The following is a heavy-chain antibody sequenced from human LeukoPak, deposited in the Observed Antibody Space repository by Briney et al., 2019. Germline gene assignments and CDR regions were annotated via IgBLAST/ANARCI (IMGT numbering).Heavy chain of an antibody. D-gene: IGHD6-13*01. CDR2: IYHSGST. CDR1: GGSISSSNW. J-gene: IGHJ5*02. CDR3: ARDRVAAAGSFDP. Sequence: SGTLSLTCAVSGGSISSSNWWSWVRQPPGKGLEWIGEIYHSGSTNYNPSLKSRVTISVDKSKNQFSLKLSSVTAADRAVYYCARDRVAAAGSFDPWGQGTLVTVSS. V-gene: IGHV4-4*02.